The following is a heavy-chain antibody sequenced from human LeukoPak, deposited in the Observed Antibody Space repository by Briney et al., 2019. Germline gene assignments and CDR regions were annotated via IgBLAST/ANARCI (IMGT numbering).Heavy chain of an antibody. CDR1: GFTFSSYS. CDR2: ISSSSSYI. J-gene: IGHJ4*02. Sequence: GGSLRLSRAASGFTFSSYSMNWVRQAPGKGLEWVSSISSSSSYIYYADSVKGRLIISRDKAKNSLYLQMNSLRAENTAVYYCARAEDYGSYFDYCGQGTLVTVSS. V-gene: IGHV3-21*01. D-gene: IGHD4-17*01. CDR3: ARAEDYGSYFDY.